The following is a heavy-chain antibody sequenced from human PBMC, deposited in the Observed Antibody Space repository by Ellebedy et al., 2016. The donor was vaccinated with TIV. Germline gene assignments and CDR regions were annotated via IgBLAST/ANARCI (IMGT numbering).Heavy chain of an antibody. CDR2: IGIAGST. D-gene: IGHD6-19*01. Sequence: GESLKISCAASGFPLNNQAMRWVRQAPGKGMEWISTIGIAGSTYYADSVQGRFTISRDISRNTLYLQMNSLRAEDTAVYYCARPHSSGWEYGMDVWGQGTTVTVSS. J-gene: IGHJ6*02. CDR3: ARPHSSGWEYGMDV. V-gene: IGHV3-23*01. CDR1: GFPLNNQA.